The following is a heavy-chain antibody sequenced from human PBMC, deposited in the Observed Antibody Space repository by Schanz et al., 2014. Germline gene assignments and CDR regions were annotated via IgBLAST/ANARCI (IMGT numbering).Heavy chain of an antibody. D-gene: IGHD3-22*01. CDR2: INPSDGST. J-gene: IGHJ3*02. CDR3: ARDIQYHYDTSGPVGAFDI. V-gene: IGHV1-46*01. Sequence: QVQLVQSGSELKKPGASVKVSCKASGDTFTRYHMHWVRQAPGQGLEWMGIINPSDGSTTYAQKFQGRVTITADISTSTAYMDLSSLRSDDTAVYYCARDIQYHYDTSGPVGAFDIWGQGTVVTVSS. CDR1: GDTFTRYH.